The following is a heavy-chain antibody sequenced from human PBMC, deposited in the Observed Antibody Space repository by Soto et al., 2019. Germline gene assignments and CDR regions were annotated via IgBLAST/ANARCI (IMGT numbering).Heavy chain of an antibody. CDR2: IYYSGST. V-gene: IGHV4-39*01. CDR3: ASSDRSGFGFDY. D-gene: IGHD3-22*01. Sequence: SETLSLTCTVSGGSISSSSYYWGWIRQPPGKGLEWIGSIYYSGSTYYNPSLKSRVTISVDTSKNQFSLKLNSVTAADTALYYCASSDRSGFGFDYWGQGTLVTVS. J-gene: IGHJ4*02. CDR1: GGSISSSSYY.